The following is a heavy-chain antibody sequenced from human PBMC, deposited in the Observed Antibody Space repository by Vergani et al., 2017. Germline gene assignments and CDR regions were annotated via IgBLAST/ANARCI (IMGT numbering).Heavy chain of an antibody. J-gene: IGHJ4*02. Sequence: EVQLVESGGGLVQPGRSLRLSCAASGFTFDDYAMHWARQAPGKGLEWVSGISWNSGSIGYADSVKGRFTISRDNAKNSLYLQMNSLRAEDTALYYCARGTGAFDYWGQGTLVTVSS. V-gene: IGHV3-9*01. CDR1: GFTFDDYA. CDR2: ISWNSGSI. D-gene: IGHD1-14*01. CDR3: ARGTGAFDY.